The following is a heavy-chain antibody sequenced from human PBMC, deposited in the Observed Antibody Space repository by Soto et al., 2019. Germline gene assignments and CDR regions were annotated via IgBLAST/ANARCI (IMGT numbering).Heavy chain of an antibody. CDR3: ARQRLYCSGGTCYIRYYFDY. J-gene: IGHJ4*02. Sequence: QLQLQESGPGLVKPSETLSLTCTVSGGSISSSSYYWGWIRQPPGKGLEWIGSIYYSGSTYYNPSLKSRVTISVDTSKNQFSLKLSSVTAADTAVYYCARQRLYCSGGTCYIRYYFDYWGQGTLVTVSS. D-gene: IGHD2-15*01. V-gene: IGHV4-39*01. CDR1: GGSISSSSYY. CDR2: IYYSGST.